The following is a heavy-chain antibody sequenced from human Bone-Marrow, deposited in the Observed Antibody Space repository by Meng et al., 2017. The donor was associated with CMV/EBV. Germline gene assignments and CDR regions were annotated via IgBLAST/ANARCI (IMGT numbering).Heavy chain of an antibody. CDR2: INPNSGGT. D-gene: IGHD3-3*01. CDR3: AREGTIFGVVPYGGPFDP. CDR1: GFTFSGSA. J-gene: IGHJ5*02. Sequence: GGSLRLSCAASGFTFSGSAMHWVRQAPGQGLEWMGWINPNSGGTNYAQKFQGRVTMTRDTSISTAYMELSRLRSDDTAVYYCAREGTIFGVVPYGGPFDPWGQGTLVTVSS. V-gene: IGHV1-2*02.